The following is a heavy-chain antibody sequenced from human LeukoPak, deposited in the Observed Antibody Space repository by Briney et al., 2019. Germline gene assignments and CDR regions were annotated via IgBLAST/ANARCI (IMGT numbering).Heavy chain of an antibody. J-gene: IGHJ3*02. D-gene: IGHD6-25*01. CDR2: INHSGST. V-gene: IGHV4-34*01. CDR3: ARANSGSVFGDAFDI. Sequence: SETLSLTCAVYGGSFSGYYWSWIRQPPGKGLEWIGEINHSGSTNYNPSLKSRVTISVDTSKNQFSLKPSSVTAADTAVYYCARANSGSVFGDAFDIWGQGTMVTVSS. CDR1: GGSFSGYY.